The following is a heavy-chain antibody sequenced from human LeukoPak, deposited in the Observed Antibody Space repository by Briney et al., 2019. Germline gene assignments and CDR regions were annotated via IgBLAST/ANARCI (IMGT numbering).Heavy chain of an antibody. CDR3: ASISLYGDYAWLFDY. CDR2: INPNSGGT. V-gene: IGHV1-2*02. CDR1: GYTFTGYY. D-gene: IGHD4-17*01. Sequence: ASVKVSCKASGYTFTGYYMHWVRQAPGQGLEWMGWINPNSGGTNYAQKFQGRVTMTRDTSISTAYMELSRLRSDDTAVYYCASISLYGDYAWLFDYWGQGTLVTVSS. J-gene: IGHJ4*02.